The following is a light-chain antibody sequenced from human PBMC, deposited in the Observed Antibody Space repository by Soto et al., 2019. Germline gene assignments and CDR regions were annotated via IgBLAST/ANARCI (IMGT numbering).Light chain of an antibody. J-gene: IGKJ1*01. CDR2: GAS. V-gene: IGKV3-15*01. Sequence: DIVMTQSPATLSVSPGGRATLSCRASQSISGNLAWYQQKPGQAPRLLIYGASTRAAGFPARFSGSGSGTDFTLTISSLQSEDFAVYYCQQYDNLPLTFGQGTKVEIK. CDR3: QQYDNLPLT. CDR1: QSISGN.